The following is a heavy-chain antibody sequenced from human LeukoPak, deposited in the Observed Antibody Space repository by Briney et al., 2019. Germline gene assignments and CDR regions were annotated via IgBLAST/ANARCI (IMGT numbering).Heavy chain of an antibody. J-gene: IGHJ4*02. Sequence: GGSLRLSCAASGFTFSSYSMNWVRQAPGKGLEWVSSISSSSSYIYYADSVKGRFTISRDNAKNSLYLQMNSLRAEDTAVYYCARAVAAAGTGFDYGGQGTLVTVSS. D-gene: IGHD6-13*01. CDR3: ARAVAAAGTGFDY. CDR2: ISSSSSYI. CDR1: GFTFSSYS. V-gene: IGHV3-21*01.